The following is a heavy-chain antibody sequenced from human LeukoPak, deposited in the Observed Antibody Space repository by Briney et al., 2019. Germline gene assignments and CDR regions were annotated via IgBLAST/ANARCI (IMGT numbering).Heavy chain of an antibody. V-gene: IGHV4-34*01. J-gene: IGHJ3*02. CDR3: ARRYLGGFRRAFDI. CDR2: INHSGST. D-gene: IGHD2-15*01. Sequence: PSETLSLTCAVYGGSFSGYYWSWIRQPPGKGLEWIGEINHSGSTNYNPSLKSRVTISVDTSKNQFSLKLSSVTAADTAVYYCARRYLGGFRRAFDIWGQGTMVTVSS. CDR1: GGSFSGYY.